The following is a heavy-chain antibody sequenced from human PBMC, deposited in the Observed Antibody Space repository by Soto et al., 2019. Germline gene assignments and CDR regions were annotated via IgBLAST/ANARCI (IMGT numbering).Heavy chain of an antibody. J-gene: IGHJ4*02. CDR1: GFSLSTSGMC. CDR3: ARIDTATGPFDY. V-gene: IGHV2-70*11. Sequence: SGPTLVNPTQTLTLTCTFSGFSLSTSGMCVSWIRQPPGKALEWLARIDWDDDKYYSKSLKTRLTISKETSKNQVVLTMTNMDPVDTATYYCARIDTATGPFDYWGQGTLVTVSS. D-gene: IGHD5-18*01. CDR2: IDWDDDK.